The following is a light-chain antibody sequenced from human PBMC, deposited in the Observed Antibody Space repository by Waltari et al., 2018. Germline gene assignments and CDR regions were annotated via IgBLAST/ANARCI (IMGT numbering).Light chain of an antibody. CDR3: AAWDDSLNGWV. Sequence: QSALTQPPSASGTPGPRVTMSCSGSNSTIGSKPVNWFQQFPGTAPKLLIYNNDQRPSGVPDRVSGSKSGTSASLAISGLQSEDEADYYCAAWDDSLNGWVFGGGTKLTVL. V-gene: IGLV1-44*01. CDR1: NSTIGSKP. J-gene: IGLJ3*02. CDR2: NND.